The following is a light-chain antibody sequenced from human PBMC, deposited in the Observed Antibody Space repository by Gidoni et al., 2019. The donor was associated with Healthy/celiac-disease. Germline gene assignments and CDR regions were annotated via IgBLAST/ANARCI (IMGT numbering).Light chain of an antibody. CDR1: QSVSSSD. J-gene: IGKJ1*01. CDR2: GAS. Sequence: EIVLPQSPGTLSLSPGERATLSCRASQSVSSSDLAWYQQKPGQAPRLLIYGASSRATGIPDRFSGRGSGTDFTLTISRLEPEDFAVYYCQQYGSAFGQGTKVEIK. CDR3: QQYGSA. V-gene: IGKV3-20*01.